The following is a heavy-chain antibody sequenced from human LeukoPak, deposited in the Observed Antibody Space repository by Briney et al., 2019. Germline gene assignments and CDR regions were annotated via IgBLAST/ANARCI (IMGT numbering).Heavy chain of an antibody. V-gene: IGHV3-30*19. D-gene: IGHD2-21*02. CDR1: GFTFSDYG. J-gene: IGHJ4*02. CDR2: ISYDGSNK. Sequence: GGSLRLSCAASGFTFSDYGMHWVRQAPGKGLEWVAVISYDGSNKYYADSVKGRFTISRDNSKNTLYLQMNSLRAEDTAVYYCARSRDVVVTAWAYFDYWGQGTLVTVSS. CDR3: ARSRDVVVTAWAYFDY.